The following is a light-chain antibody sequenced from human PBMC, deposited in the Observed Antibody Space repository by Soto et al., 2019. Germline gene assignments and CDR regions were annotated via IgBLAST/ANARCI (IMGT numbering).Light chain of an antibody. J-gene: IGKJ5*01. CDR2: AAS. Sequence: DIQMTQSPSSLSASVGDRVTITCRASQSISSYLNWYQQKPGKAPKLLIYAASSLQSGVPSRFRGSGSGTDFTLTISSVEPEDFAVYICQQRSNWPPTFGQGTRLEI. CDR3: QQRSNWPPT. V-gene: IGKV1-39*01. CDR1: QSISSY.